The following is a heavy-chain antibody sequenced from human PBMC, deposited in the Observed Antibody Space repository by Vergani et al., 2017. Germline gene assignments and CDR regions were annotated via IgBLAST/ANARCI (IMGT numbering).Heavy chain of an antibody. Sequence: EVQLLESGGDLVQPGGSLRLSCAASGFTFIMHAMSWVRQAPGKGLEWVSTLSASDRRTHYADSVKGRFTISRDISKNAVYLQINSLSAEDSAFYYCADLYGDDCVSPFWGQGTLVTVSS. CDR2: LSASDRRT. V-gene: IGHV3-23*01. J-gene: IGHJ4*02. CDR1: GFTFIMHA. CDR3: ADLYGDDCVSPF. D-gene: IGHD2-21*01.